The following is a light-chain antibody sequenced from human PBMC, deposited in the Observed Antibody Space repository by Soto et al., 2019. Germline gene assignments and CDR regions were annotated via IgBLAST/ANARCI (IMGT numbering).Light chain of an antibody. CDR1: QSVSIH. J-gene: IGKJ4*01. CDR3: QHYVNWALT. CDR2: DTS. V-gene: IGKV3-15*01. Sequence: TQSPGTLSLSQGERATLSCRASQSVSIHLAWYQQKPGQTPRLLIYDTSIRATGVPARFSGSRSGAEFTLTISSLQSEDFAVYYCQHYVNWALTFGGGTKVDIK.